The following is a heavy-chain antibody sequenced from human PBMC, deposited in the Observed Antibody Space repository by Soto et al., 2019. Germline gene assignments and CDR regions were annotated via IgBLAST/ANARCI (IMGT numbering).Heavy chain of an antibody. Sequence: PGGSLRLSCAASGFTFSSYAMSWVRQAPGKGLEWVSAISGSGGSTYYADSVKGRFTISRDNSKNTLYLQMNSLRAEDTAVYYCAKDFGYYDSSGDYYYYYGMDVWGHGTTVTVSS. CDR2: ISGSGGST. J-gene: IGHJ6*02. CDR3: AKDFGYYDSSGDYYYYYGMDV. V-gene: IGHV3-23*01. D-gene: IGHD3-22*01. CDR1: GFTFSSYA.